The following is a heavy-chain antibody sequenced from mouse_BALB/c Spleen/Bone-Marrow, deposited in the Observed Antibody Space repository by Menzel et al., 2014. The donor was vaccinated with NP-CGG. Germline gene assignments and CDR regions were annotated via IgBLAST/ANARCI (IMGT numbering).Heavy chain of an antibody. CDR1: GFAFSSYE. Sequence: EVQGVESGGGLVKPGGSLKLSCAASGFAFSSYEMSWVRQTPEKRLEWVATISSGGSYTYYPDSVKGGFTISRDNTRNTLYLQRSVLGYEDAALYYCARQLLYTMDYWRQGTSVTLSS. CDR2: ISSGGSYT. V-gene: IGHV5-9*02. CDR3: ARQLLYTMDY. J-gene: IGHJ4*01. D-gene: IGHD2-12*01.